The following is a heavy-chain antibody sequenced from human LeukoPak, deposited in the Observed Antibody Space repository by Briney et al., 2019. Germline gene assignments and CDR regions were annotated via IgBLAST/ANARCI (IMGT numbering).Heavy chain of an antibody. V-gene: IGHV3-30*03. CDR3: ARGEDIVVVVPAAFDI. D-gene: IGHD2-15*01. CDR1: GFTFSSYG. J-gene: IGHJ3*02. CDR2: ISYDGSNK. Sequence: GGSLRLSCAASGFTFSSYGMHWVRQAPGKGLEWVAVISYDGSNKYYADSVKGRFTISRDNSKNTLYLQMNSLRAEDTAVYYCARGEDIVVVVPAAFDIWGQGTMVTVSS.